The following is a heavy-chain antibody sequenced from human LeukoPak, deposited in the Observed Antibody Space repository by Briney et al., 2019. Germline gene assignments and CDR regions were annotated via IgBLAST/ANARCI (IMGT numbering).Heavy chain of an antibody. J-gene: IGHJ4*02. D-gene: IGHD3-9*01. CDR3: AKGRYYNILTGYYVRRGLDY. Sequence: GGSLRLSCAASGFTFSSYGMHWVRQAPGKGLECVAFIWYDGSNKYYADSVKGRFTISRDNSKNTLYLQMNSVRAEDTAVYYCAKGRYYNILTGYYVRRGLDYWGLGTPVTVSS. CDR2: IWYDGSNK. V-gene: IGHV3-30*02. CDR1: GFTFSSYG.